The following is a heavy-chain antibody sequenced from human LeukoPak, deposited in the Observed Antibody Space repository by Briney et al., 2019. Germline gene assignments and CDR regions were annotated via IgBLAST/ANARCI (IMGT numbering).Heavy chain of an antibody. J-gene: IGHJ6*02. CDR3: ARETFYYGFDV. CDR2: LYSGGET. CDR1: GFTVSSNY. V-gene: IGHV3-66*01. Sequence: GGSLRLSCAASGFTVSSNYMSWVGQAPGMGLECVSVLYSGGETYYADSVKGRFTISRDNSQNTLYLQMSSLRAEDTAVYYCARETFYYGFDVWGQGTTVTVSS.